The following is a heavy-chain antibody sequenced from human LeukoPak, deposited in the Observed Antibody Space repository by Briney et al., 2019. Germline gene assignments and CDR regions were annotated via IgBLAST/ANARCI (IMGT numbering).Heavy chain of an antibody. CDR2: INHSGST. J-gene: IGHJ4*02. Sequence: YPSETLSLTCAVYGGSFSGYYWSWIRQPPGKGLEWIGEINHSGSTNYNPSLKSRVTISVDTSKNQFSLKLSSVTAADTAVYYCARWWDYYDSSGYFRDYWGQGTLVTVSS. D-gene: IGHD3-22*01. CDR1: GGSFSGYY. V-gene: IGHV4-34*01. CDR3: ARWWDYYDSSGYFRDY.